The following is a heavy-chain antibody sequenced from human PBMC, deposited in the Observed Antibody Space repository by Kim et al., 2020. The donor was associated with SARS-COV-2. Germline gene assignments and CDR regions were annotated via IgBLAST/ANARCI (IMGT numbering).Heavy chain of an antibody. Sequence: SETLSLTCTVSGGSISSGAYYWSWIRQDRGKGLKWIGYIFSSGSTYYNPSLKSRVTISVDTSKNQFSLKLSSVTAADTAVYYCARVVRSDILTGYFDYWGQGALVTVSS. V-gene: IGHV4-31*03. CDR1: GGSISSGAYY. D-gene: IGHD3-9*01. CDR2: IFSSGST. J-gene: IGHJ4*02. CDR3: ARVVRSDILTGYFDY.